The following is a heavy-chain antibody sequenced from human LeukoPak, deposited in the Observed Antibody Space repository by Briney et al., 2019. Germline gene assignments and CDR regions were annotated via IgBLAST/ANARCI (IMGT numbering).Heavy chain of an antibody. J-gene: IGHJ3*02. D-gene: IGHD3-16*01. V-gene: IGHV3-33*06. CDR2: IWYDGSNK. CDR1: GFTFSSYG. Sequence: GGSLRLSCAASGFTFSSYGMHWVRQAPGKGLEWVAVIWYDGSNKYYADSVKGRFTISRDNSKNTLYLQMNSLRAEDTAVYYCAKEGGDDAFDIWGQGTMVTVSS. CDR3: AKEGGDDAFDI.